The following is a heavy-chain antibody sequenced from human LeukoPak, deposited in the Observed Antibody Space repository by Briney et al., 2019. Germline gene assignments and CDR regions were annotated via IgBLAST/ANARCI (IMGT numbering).Heavy chain of an antibody. CDR1: GGSLSSSY. CDR2: IYYSGTT. J-gene: IGHJ6*03. Sequence: SETLSLTCTVSGGSLSSSYWSWIRQPPGKGLEWIGYIYYSGTTSYNPSLKSRVTISVDTSRNQFSLKLSSVTAADTAVYYCASTTLGYMDVWGKGTTVTVSS. CDR3: ASTTLGYMDV. V-gene: IGHV4-59*08. D-gene: IGHD3-9*01.